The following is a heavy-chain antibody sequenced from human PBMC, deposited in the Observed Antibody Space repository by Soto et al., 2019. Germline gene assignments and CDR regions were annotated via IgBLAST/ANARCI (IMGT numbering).Heavy chain of an antibody. CDR1: GFTFSSYG. V-gene: IGHV3-33*01. CDR2: IWYDGSNK. CDR3: ARGSPPDY. J-gene: IGHJ4*02. Sequence: QVQLVESGGGVVQPGRSLRLSCAASGFTFSSYGMHWVRQAPGKGLEWVTVIWYDGSNKHYADSGKGRFTISRDNSKNMVSLQINSLRVEDTAVYYCARGSPPDYWGQGTLVTVSS.